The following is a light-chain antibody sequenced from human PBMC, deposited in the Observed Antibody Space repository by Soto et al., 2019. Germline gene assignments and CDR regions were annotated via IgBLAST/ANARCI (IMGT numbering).Light chain of an antibody. CDR1: QGISSY. V-gene: IGKV1-8*01. CDR2: AAS. Sequence: AIRMTQSPSSLSASTGDRVTITCRASQGISSYLAWYQQKPGKAPKLLIYAASTLQSGVPSRFSDSGSGTDFTLTISYLQSEDFATYYCQQYYSYSTFGQGTKVEIK. J-gene: IGKJ1*01. CDR3: QQYYSYST.